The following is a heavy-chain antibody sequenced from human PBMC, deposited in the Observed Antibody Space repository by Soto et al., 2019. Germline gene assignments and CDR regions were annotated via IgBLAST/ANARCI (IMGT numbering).Heavy chain of an antibody. Sequence: PSETLSLTCTVSGGSISSSSYYWGWIRQPPGKGLEWIGSIYYSGSTYYNPSLKSRVTISVDTSKNQFSLKLSSVTAADTAVYYCASPAAAVLERDYYYYGMDVWGQGTTVTVSS. CDR3: ASPAAAVLERDYYYYGMDV. V-gene: IGHV4-39*01. CDR2: IYYSGST. D-gene: IGHD6-13*01. J-gene: IGHJ6*02. CDR1: GGSISSSSYY.